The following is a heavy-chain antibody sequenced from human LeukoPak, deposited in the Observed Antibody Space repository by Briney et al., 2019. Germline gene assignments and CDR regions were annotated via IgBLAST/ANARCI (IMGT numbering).Heavy chain of an antibody. D-gene: IGHD3-10*01. J-gene: IGHJ4*02. CDR2: IYYSGST. CDR1: GGSISSSSYY. V-gene: IGHV4-39*07. CDR3: ARLGARGDYGSVPTHFDY. Sequence: SETLSLTCTVSGGSISSSSYYWGWIRQPPGKGLEWIGGIYYSGSTYYNPSLKSRVTISVDTSKNQFSLKLSSVTAADTAVYYCARLGARGDYGSVPTHFDYWGQGTLVTVSS.